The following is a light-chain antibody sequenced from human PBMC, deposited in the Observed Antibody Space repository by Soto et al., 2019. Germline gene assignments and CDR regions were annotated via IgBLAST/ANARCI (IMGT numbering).Light chain of an antibody. CDR3: QHYDTLPQIP. CDR2: DAS. J-gene: IGKJ5*01. V-gene: IGKV1-33*01. Sequence: SPSSLSLSVKAQATTQTYARPDLGKNLHWYQHKPGKAPKLLTYDASNLDTGVPSKFSGSGSGTDFTFTISRLPPEDIATYYCQHYDTLPQIPFGQGTRL. CDR1: PDLGKN.